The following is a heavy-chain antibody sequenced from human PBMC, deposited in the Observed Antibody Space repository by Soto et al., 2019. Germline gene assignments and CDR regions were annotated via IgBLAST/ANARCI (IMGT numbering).Heavy chain of an antibody. V-gene: IGHV4-59*08. CDR1: GGSISSSY. D-gene: IGHD1-1*01. CDR3: ARSERAAGTHWRHDS. Sequence: SETLSLTCTVSGGSISSSYWSWIRQPPGKGLEWIGYIYYSGSTNYNPSLKSRVTISVDTSKNQFSLKLSSVTAADTAVYYCARSERAAGTHWRHDSCGQRTPVTVSS. CDR2: IYYSGST. J-gene: IGHJ5*01.